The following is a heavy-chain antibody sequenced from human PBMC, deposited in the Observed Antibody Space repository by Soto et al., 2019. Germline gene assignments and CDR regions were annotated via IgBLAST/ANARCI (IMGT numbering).Heavy chain of an antibody. D-gene: IGHD1-1*01. CDR1: GFSLSTNGVG. Sequence: QITLRESGPTLVKSGQTLTLTCTFSGFSLSTNGVGVGWIRQPPRKALEWLTLIYWDDDKRYSSSLKSRFTINRGTSTNQVVLTLTNMDPLDTATYYCAHSKRLGGTYYDKGMDVWGQGTTVTVSS. CDR3: AHSKRLGGTYYDKGMDV. J-gene: IGHJ6*02. CDR2: IYWDDDK. V-gene: IGHV2-5*02.